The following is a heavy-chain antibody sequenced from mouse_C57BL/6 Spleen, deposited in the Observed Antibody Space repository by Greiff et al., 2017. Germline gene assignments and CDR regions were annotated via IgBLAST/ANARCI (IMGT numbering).Heavy chain of an antibody. CDR2: IYPGDGDT. D-gene: IGHD3-2*02. CDR3: ARSSSGYAYYYAMDY. CDR1: GYAFSSYW. Sequence: VQLQQSGAELVKPGASVKISCKASGYAFSSYWMNWVKQRPGKGLAWIGQIYPGDGDTNYNGKFKGKATLTADKSSSTAYMQLSSLTSEDSAVYFCARSSSGYAYYYAMDYWGQGTSVTVSS. J-gene: IGHJ4*01. V-gene: IGHV1-80*01.